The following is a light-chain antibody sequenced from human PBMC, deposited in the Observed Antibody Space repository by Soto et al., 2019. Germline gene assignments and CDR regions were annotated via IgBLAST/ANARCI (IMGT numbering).Light chain of an antibody. CDR3: QQYGSWT. CDR2: VTS. CDR1: QTISSSY. J-gene: IGKJ1*01. V-gene: IGKV3-20*01. Sequence: EIVLTQSPGTLSVSPGERATLSCRASQTISSSYLAWYRQKPGQAPSLLIYVTSSRATGIPDRFSGSGSGTDFTLTISRLDPEDSAIYYCQQYGSWTCGQGTKVEIK.